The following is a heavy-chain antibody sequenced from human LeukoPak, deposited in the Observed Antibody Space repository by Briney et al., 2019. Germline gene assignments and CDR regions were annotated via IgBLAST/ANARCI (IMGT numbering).Heavy chain of an antibody. CDR3: AKDGRSGWYPGGWYFDY. V-gene: IGHV3-9*03. CDR1: GFTFDDYA. D-gene: IGHD6-19*01. Sequence: GGSLRLSCAASGFTFDDYAMHWVRQAPGKGLEWVSGISWNSGSIGYADSVKGRFTISRDNAKNSLYLQMNSLRAEDMALYYCAKDGRSGWYPGGWYFDYWGQGTLVTVSS. J-gene: IGHJ4*02. CDR2: ISWNSGSI.